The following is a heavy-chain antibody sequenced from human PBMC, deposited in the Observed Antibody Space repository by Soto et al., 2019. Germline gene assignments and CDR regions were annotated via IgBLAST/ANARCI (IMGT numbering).Heavy chain of an antibody. CDR2: IYYSGST. D-gene: IGHD2-21*02. Sequence: LSLTCTVSGGSISSYYWSWIRQPPGKGLEWIGYIYYSGSTNYNPSLKSRVTISVDTSKNQFSLKLSSVTAADTAVYYCARGVSYCGGDCLGYWFDPWGQGTLVTVSS. V-gene: IGHV4-59*01. CDR1: GGSISSYY. CDR3: ARGVSYCGGDCLGYWFDP. J-gene: IGHJ5*02.